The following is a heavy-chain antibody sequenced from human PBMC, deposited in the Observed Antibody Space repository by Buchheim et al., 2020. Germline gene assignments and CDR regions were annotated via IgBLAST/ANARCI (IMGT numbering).Heavy chain of an antibody. CDR3: GITAMLTAFDY. Sequence: EVQLVESGGGLVQPGGSLRLSCAASGFSFSSSSMNWVRQPPGKGREWVSYISGSSTTIYYADSVKGRFTISKANAKNSLYQQMDSLRAEDTAIYYCGITAMLTAFDYWGQGTL. D-gene: IGHD5-18*01. V-gene: IGHV3-48*01. CDR2: ISGSSTTI. J-gene: IGHJ4*02. CDR1: GFSFSSSS.